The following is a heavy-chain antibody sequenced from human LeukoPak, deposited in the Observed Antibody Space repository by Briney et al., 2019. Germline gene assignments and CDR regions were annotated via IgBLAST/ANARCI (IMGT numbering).Heavy chain of an antibody. CDR1: GGSINNYF. CDR2: IYYSGST. V-gene: IGHV4-59*01. J-gene: IGHJ4*02. D-gene: IGHD6-19*01. Sequence: PSETLSLTCTVSGGSINNYFWSWIRQPPGKGLEWIGYIYYSGSTNYNPSLKSRVTISVDTSKNQFSLKLSSVTAADTAVYYCASSSGWPNLDYWGQGTLVTVSS. CDR3: ASSSGWPNLDY.